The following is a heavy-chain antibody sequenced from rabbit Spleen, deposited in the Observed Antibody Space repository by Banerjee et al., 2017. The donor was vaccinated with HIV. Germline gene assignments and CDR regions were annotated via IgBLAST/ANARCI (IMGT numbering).Heavy chain of an antibody. CDR3: GKTSDYYSAFNL. CDR2: IYVGASGTT. Sequence: QQQLVESGGGLVKPGASLTLTCKASGFDFSSARLICWVRQAPGKGLEWIACIYVGASGTTYYASWAKGRFTISKTSSTTVTLQMTSLTDADTATYFCGKTSDYYSAFNLWGPGTLVTVS. V-gene: IGHV1S45*01. D-gene: IGHD1-1*01. J-gene: IGHJ4*01. CDR1: GFDFSSARL.